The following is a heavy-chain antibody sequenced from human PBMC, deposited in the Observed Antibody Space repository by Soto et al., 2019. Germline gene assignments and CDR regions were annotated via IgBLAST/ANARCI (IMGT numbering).Heavy chain of an antibody. J-gene: IGHJ6*02. CDR1: GGTISRYY. CDR3: ARDLWGYWRTDCYPLDV. D-gene: IGHD2-21*02. Sequence: QVQLQESGLGLVKPSETLSLTCTVSGGTISRYYWSWIRQPPGKGLEWIGYMYNTGSTVYNPSFKSRVTISVDTTKRQCSLKLKSATAADTRVYYCARDLWGYWRTDCYPLDVWGQATTVTVSS. CDR2: MYNTGST. V-gene: IGHV4-59*01.